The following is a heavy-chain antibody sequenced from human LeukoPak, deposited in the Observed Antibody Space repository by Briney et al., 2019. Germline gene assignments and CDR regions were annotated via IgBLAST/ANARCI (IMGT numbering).Heavy chain of an antibody. CDR1: GFTFSSYA. Sequence: GGSLRLSCAANGFTFSSYAMSWVRQAPGKGLEWVSGISGSGGSTYYAVSVKGRFTISRDNSKNTLYLQMNSLRAEDTALYYCAKDVGFLEWLVCFDYWGQGTLVTVSS. V-gene: IGHV3-23*01. CDR3: AKDVGFLEWLVCFDY. D-gene: IGHD3-3*01. J-gene: IGHJ4*02. CDR2: ISGSGGST.